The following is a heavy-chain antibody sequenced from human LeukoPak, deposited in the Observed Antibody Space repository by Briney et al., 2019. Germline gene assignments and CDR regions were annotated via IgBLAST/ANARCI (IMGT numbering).Heavy chain of an antibody. CDR3: ASEQSGYSSGRYAY. V-gene: IGHV4-59*12. D-gene: IGHD6-19*01. CDR2: IYYSGST. Sequence: TSETLSLTCTVSGGSISSYYWSWIRQPPGKGLEWIGYIYYSGSTNYNPSLKSRVTISVDTSKNQFSLKLSSVTAADTAVYYCASEQSGYSSGRYAYWGQGTLVTVSS. CDR1: GGSISSYY. J-gene: IGHJ4*02.